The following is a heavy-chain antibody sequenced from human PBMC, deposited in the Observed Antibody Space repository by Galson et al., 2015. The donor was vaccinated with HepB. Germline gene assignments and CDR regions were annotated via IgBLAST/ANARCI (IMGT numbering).Heavy chain of an antibody. CDR3: ARQLRWYPGEIDY. J-gene: IGHJ4*02. Sequence: SVKVSCKASGYTFTISVINWVRQAPGQGLEWMGWNSTYNGDTKFAQRLQGRVSMTTDTSTSTAYMELRSLRSDDTAVYYCARQLRWYPGEIDYWGQGTLLTVSS. D-gene: IGHD4-23*01. V-gene: IGHV1-18*01. CDR1: GYTFTISV. CDR2: NSTYNGDT.